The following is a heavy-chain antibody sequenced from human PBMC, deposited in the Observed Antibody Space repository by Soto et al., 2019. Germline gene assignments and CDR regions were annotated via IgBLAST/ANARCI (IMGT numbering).Heavy chain of an antibody. CDR2: INPNSGGT. J-gene: IGHJ4*02. CDR1: GYTFTGYY. Sequence: QVQLVQSGAEVKKPGASVKVSCKASGYTFTGYYMHWVRQAPGQGLEWMGWINPNSGGTNYAQKFRGRVTMTGDTSFSTAYRELSRLRSDDPAVYYCAGAAALEPYDYWAQGPLVTVSS. V-gene: IGHV1-2*02. D-gene: IGHD6-13*01. CDR3: AGAAALEPYDY.